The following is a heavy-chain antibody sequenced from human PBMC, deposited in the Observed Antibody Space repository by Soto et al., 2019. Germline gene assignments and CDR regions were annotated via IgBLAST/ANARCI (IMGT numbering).Heavy chain of an antibody. CDR1: GFTFSSYW. Sequence: EVQLVESGGGLVQPGGSLRLSCEASGFTFSSYWMHWVRQAPGKGLGWVSRIKRDGSSTRYADAVKGGFTISRDNAKNTLYLQMNSLRAEDTAVYYCARVDYDSSGYYWGLDYWGQGILVTVSS. J-gene: IGHJ4*02. V-gene: IGHV3-74*01. CDR2: IKRDGSST. CDR3: ARVDYDSSGYYWGLDY. D-gene: IGHD3-22*01.